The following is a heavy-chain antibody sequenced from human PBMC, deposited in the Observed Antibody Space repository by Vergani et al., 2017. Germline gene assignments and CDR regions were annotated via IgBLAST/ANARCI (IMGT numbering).Heavy chain of an antibody. CDR3: ARDPGTWGYFQH. D-gene: IGHD6-13*01. Sequence: QLQLQESGPGLVKPSETLSLTFTVSGGSISSSNWWSWVRQPPGKGLEWIGEIYHSGSTNYNPSLKSRVTISVDKSKNQFSLKLSSVTAADTAVYYCARDPGTWGYFQHWGQGTLVTVSS. V-gene: IGHV4-4*02. CDR1: GGSISSSNW. J-gene: IGHJ1*01. CDR2: IYHSGST.